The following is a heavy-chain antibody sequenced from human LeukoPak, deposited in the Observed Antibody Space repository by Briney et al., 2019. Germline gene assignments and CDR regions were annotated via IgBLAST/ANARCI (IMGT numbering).Heavy chain of an antibody. V-gene: IGHV4-39*01. CDR2: IYYSGNT. CDR1: GVSISGSNSY. D-gene: IGHD3/OR15-3a*01. CDR3: ARQTGSGLFILP. J-gene: IGHJ4*02. Sequence: PSETLSLTCTVSGVSISGSNSYWGWIRQPPGNGLEWIGSIYYSGNTYYNASLKSQVSISIDTSKNQFSLRLTSVTAADTAVYYCARQTGSGLFILPGGQGTLVTVSS.